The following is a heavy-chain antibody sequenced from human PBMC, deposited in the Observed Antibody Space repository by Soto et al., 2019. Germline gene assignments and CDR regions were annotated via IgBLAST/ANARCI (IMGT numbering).Heavy chain of an antibody. Sequence: QVQLQESGPGLVKPSQTLSLTCTVSGGSISGGVYYWSWIRQPPGQGLEWIGYIFDSGSTYYNPSLKSRVTRSVDTSKNQCSLRLSSVTAADTAVYYCAREIIPLTTDWYFDLWGRGTLVTVSS. J-gene: IGHJ2*01. CDR2: IFDSGST. CDR1: GGSISGGVYY. D-gene: IGHD4-17*01. V-gene: IGHV4-30-4*01. CDR3: AREIIPLTTDWYFDL.